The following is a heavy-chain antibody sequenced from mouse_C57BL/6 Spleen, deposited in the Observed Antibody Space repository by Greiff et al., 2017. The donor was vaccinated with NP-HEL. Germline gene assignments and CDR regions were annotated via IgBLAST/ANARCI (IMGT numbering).Heavy chain of an antibody. J-gene: IGHJ1*03. V-gene: IGHV1-15*01. CDR2: IDPETGGT. Sequence: VKLQESGAELVRPGASVTLSCKASGYTFTDYEMHWVKQTPVHGLEWIGAIDPETGGTAYNQKFKGKAILTADKSSSTAYMELRSLTSEDSAVYYCTREKHYYGSSYWYFDVWGTGTTVTVSS. D-gene: IGHD1-1*01. CDR3: TREKHYYGSSYWYFDV. CDR1: GYTFTDYE.